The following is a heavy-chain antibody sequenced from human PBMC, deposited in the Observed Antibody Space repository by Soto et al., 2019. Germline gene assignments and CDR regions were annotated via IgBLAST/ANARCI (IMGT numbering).Heavy chain of an antibody. J-gene: IGHJ6*02. V-gene: IGHV1-8*01. D-gene: IGHD2-8*01. CDR2: LNPNSGNT. Sequence: ASVKVSCKASGYAFTSYDINWVRQAPGKGPEWMGWLNPNSGNTGYAQNFQARVIMTRNTIINTAYMELDSLTFEDTAVYFCARNVLEGGPYYNGFDVWGQGTTVTVS. CDR1: GYAFTSYD. CDR3: ARNVLEGGPYYNGFDV.